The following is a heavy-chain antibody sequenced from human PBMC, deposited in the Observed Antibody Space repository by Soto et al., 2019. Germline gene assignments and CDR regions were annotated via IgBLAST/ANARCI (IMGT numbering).Heavy chain of an antibody. J-gene: IGHJ6*02. CDR3: TTLSITIFGVVLMDV. CDR2: IWHDGSNK. Sequence: GGSLRLCCAASGFTFSSFVMHWVRQAPGKGLEWVAVIWHDGSNKYYADSVKGRFTISRDNSKNTLYLQMNSLKTEDTAVYYCTTLSITIFGVVLMDVWGQGTTVTVSS. D-gene: IGHD3-3*01. V-gene: IGHV3-33*01. CDR1: GFTFSSFV.